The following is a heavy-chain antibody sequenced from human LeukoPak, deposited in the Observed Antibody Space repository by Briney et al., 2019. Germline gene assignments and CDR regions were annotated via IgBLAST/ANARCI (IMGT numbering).Heavy chain of an antibody. Sequence: ASVKVSCKASGYTFTSYGISWVRQAPGQGLEWMGWINPNSGGTNYAQKFQGRVTMTRDTSISTAYMELSRLRSDDTAVYYCARGRRVPQQLVGDYWGQGTLVTVSS. D-gene: IGHD6-13*01. CDR2: INPNSGGT. CDR1: GYTFTSYG. CDR3: ARGRRVPQQLVGDY. V-gene: IGHV1-2*02. J-gene: IGHJ4*02.